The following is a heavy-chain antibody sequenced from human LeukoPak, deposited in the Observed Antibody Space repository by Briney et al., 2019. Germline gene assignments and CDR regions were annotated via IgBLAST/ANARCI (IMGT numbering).Heavy chain of an antibody. CDR1: GFTFSSYG. V-gene: IGHV3-30*03. CDR2: ISYDGSNK. Sequence: GRSLRLSCAASGFTFSSYGMHWVRQAPGKGLEWVAVISYDGSNKYYADSVKGRFTISRDNAKNSLYLQINSLRAEDTAVYYCARSSYSSSSSVWGQGTMVTVSS. J-gene: IGHJ3*01. CDR3: ARSSYSSSSSV. D-gene: IGHD6-6*01.